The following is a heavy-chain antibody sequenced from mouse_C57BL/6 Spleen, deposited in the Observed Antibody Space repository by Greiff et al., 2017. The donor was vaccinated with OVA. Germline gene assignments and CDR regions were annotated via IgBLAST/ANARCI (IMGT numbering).Heavy chain of an antibody. Sequence: EVKLVESGGGLVKPGGSLKLSCAASGFTFSSYAMSWVRQTPEKRLEWVATISDGGSYTYYPDNVKGRFTISRDNAKNNLYLQVSHLKSEDTAMYYCARDRGLRPHYAMGYWGQGTSVTVSS. D-gene: IGHD2-4*01. CDR3: ARDRGLRPHYAMGY. V-gene: IGHV5-4*01. CDR1: GFTFSSYA. J-gene: IGHJ4*01. CDR2: ISDGGSYT.